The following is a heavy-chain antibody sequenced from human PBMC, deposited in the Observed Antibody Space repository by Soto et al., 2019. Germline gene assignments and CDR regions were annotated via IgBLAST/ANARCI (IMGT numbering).Heavy chain of an antibody. J-gene: IGHJ3*01. D-gene: IGHD1-20*01. CDR3: VRRAITATTNWGAFDV. CDR1: GFTFSSCV. CDR2: VSPGGDVS. V-gene: IGHV3-23*01. Sequence: GGSLLLSCSSSGFTFSSCVMNWVRQAPGKGLEWVSTVSPGGDVSHYTDSVKGRFTISRDNSRRTLHLQMDSLRAEDAAVYFCVRRAITATTNWGAFDVWGQGKVVNVS.